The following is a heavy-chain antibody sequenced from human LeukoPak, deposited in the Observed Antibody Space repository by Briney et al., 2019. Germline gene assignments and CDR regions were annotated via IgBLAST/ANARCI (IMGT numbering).Heavy chain of an antibody. Sequence: ASVKVSCKASGYTFTGYYMHWVRQAPGQGLEWMGWINPNSGGTNYAQKFQGRVTMTRDTSISTAYMELNSLRADDTAVYYCAKGGGYKYDSGRLYYYYYMDVWGKGTTVTVSS. V-gene: IGHV1-2*02. CDR3: AKGGGYKYDSGRLYYYYYMDV. D-gene: IGHD3-10*01. J-gene: IGHJ6*03. CDR2: INPNSGGT. CDR1: GYTFTGYY.